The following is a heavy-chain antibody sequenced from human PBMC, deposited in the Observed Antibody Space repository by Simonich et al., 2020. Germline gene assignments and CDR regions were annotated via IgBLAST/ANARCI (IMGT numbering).Heavy chain of an antibody. CDR3: ARSRYCTNGVCYNWFDP. J-gene: IGHJ5*02. V-gene: IGHV1-8*03. Sequence: QVQLVQSGAEVKKPGASVKVSCKASGYTFTSYDINWVRQATGQGLEEMEWMNRKCWNKGYEQKFQGRGTSTRNTSKSTAYMELSSLRSEYTAVDYGARSRYCTNGVCYNWFDPWGQGTLVTVSS. CDR2: MNRKCWNK. CDR1: GYTFTSYD. D-gene: IGHD2-8*01.